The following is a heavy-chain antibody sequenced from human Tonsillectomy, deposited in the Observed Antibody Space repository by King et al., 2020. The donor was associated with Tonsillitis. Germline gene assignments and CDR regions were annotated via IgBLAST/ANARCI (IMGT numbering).Heavy chain of an antibody. CDR1: GFTFSIYG. CDR2: VSYDGTNT. D-gene: IGHD3-10*01. Sequence: VQLVESGGGVVQPGRSLRLSCAASGFTFSIYGMHWVRQAPGKGLEGVAFVSYDGTNTYSADSVKGRFTRSRDNSKNTLYLQMNTLRAEDTAVYYCAKDFGAGYGSFDYWGQGTLVTVSS. V-gene: IGHV3-30*18. CDR3: AKDFGAGYGSFDY. J-gene: IGHJ4*02.